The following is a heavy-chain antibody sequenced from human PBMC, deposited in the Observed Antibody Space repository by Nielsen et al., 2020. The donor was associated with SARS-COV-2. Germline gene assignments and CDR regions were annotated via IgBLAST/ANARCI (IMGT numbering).Heavy chain of an antibody. Sequence: WVRQAPGQGLEWMGGIIPIFGTANYAQKFQGRVTITADESTSTAYMELSSLRSEDTAVYYCARITIFGVAYGMDVWGQGTTVTVSS. D-gene: IGHD3-3*01. CDR2: IIPIFGTA. V-gene: IGHV1-69*01. CDR3: ARITIFGVAYGMDV. J-gene: IGHJ6*02.